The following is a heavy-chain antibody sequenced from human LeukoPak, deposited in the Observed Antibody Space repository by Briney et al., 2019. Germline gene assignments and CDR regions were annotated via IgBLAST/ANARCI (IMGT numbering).Heavy chain of an antibody. CDR3: ARGPVRDDGLTGISYYFGLDV. D-gene: IGHD2-21*02. CDR2: IHHRAGA. CDR1: GGSFTDYY. J-gene: IGHJ6*02. Sequence: SETLSLTCAVYGGSFTDYYWSGIRHLPGKGRDGIGEIHHRAGANYNPSLWGRCTISADTTKNQFSLHPTSVTAADTATFYCARGPVRDDGLTGISYYFGLDVWGHGTTVTVFS. V-gene: IGHV4-34*01.